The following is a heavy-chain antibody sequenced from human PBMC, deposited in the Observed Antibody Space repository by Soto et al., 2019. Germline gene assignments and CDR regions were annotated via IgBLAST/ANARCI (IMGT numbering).Heavy chain of an antibody. CDR1: GGSISSYY. CDR2: IYYSGST. V-gene: IGHV4-59*01. Sequence: SETLSLTCTVSGGSISSYYWSWIRQPPGKGLEWIGYIYYSGSTNYNPSLKSRVTISVDTSKNQFSLKLSSVTAADTAVYYCAREKAYSNYVSYYYYMDVWGKGTTVTVSS. CDR3: AREKAYSNYVSYYYYMDV. D-gene: IGHD4-4*01. J-gene: IGHJ6*03.